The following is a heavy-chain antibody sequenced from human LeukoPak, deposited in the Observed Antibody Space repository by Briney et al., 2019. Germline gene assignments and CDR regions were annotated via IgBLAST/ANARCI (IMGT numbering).Heavy chain of an antibody. CDR3: AKGEGIAVAGTGLDY. Sequence: GGSLRLSCAASGFTFSNAWMSWVRQAPGKGLEWVAVIWYGGSNKYYADSVKGRFTISRDNSKNTLYLQMNSLRAEDTAVYYCAKGEGIAVAGTGLDYWGQGTLVTVSS. CDR2: IWYGGSNK. J-gene: IGHJ4*02. D-gene: IGHD6-19*01. CDR1: GFTFSNAW. V-gene: IGHV3-30*02.